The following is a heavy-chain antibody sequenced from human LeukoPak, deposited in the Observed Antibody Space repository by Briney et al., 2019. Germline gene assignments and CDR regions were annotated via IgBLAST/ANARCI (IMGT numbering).Heavy chain of an antibody. CDR1: GFTFSSYS. CDR3: AREIRPMIVVVYYYYYGMDV. Sequence: GGSRRLSCAASGFTFSSYSMNGVRQAPGKGLEWVSSISSSSSYIYYADSVKGRFTISRDNAKNSLYLQMNSLRAEDTAVYYCAREIRPMIVVVYYYYYGMDVWGQGTTVTVSS. V-gene: IGHV3-21*01. D-gene: IGHD3-22*01. CDR2: ISSSSSYI. J-gene: IGHJ6*02.